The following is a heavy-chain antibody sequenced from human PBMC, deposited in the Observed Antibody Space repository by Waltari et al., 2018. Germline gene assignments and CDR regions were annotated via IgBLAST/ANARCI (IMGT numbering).Heavy chain of an antibody. V-gene: IGHV4-34*01. CDR3: ARGLYSDYLSRYYGMDV. J-gene: IGHJ6*02. CDR1: GESFRGYY. CDR2: IDDSGRI. D-gene: IGHD3-16*01. Sequence: QVQLQQWGAGLLKPSETLSLTCAVNGESFRGYYWTWIRQYPGEGLEWIGEIDDSGRIRSPPSLKSRVSMSRDTSKRQVSLKLRSVTAADTAVYYCARGLYSDYLSRYYGMDVWGQGTTVTVSS.